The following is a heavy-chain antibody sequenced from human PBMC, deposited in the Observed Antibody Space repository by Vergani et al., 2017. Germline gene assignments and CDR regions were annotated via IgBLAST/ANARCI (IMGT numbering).Heavy chain of an antibody. D-gene: IGHD3-22*01. CDR1: GFIFSSYS. CDR3: ARGGYFDASGPFDY. V-gene: IGHV3-48*01. Sequence: EVQLVESGGGLVQPGGSLRLSCAASGFIFSSYSMKWVRQAPGKGLEWVSYISSSGEMTYYADSVKGRFTMSRDNAKNSLHLQMNSLRAEDMAVYYCARGGYFDASGPFDYWGQGTGVTVSS. J-gene: IGHJ4*02. CDR2: ISSSGEMT.